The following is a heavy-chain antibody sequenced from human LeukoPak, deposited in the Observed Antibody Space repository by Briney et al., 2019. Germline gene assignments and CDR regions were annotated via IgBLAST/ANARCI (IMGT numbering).Heavy chain of an antibody. CDR3: AKDLAPLRYSSSSYGYYYYMDV. CDR1: GFTFSSYG. J-gene: IGHJ6*03. CDR2: INGGGSPI. D-gene: IGHD6-6*01. V-gene: IGHV3-23*01. Sequence: GGSLRLSCAASGFTFSSYGMHWVRQAPGKGLEWVAYINGGGSPIYYADSVKGRFTISRDNSKNTLDLQMNSQRAEDTAVYYCAKDLAPLRYSSSSYGYYYYMDVWGKGTTVTVSS.